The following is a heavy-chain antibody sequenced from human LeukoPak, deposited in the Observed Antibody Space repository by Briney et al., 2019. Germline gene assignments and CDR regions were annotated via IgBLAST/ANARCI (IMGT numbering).Heavy chain of an antibody. CDR3: ASLVIAVAGNAFDI. J-gene: IGHJ3*02. CDR2: IIPIFGTA. V-gene: IGHV1-69*13. D-gene: IGHD6-19*01. CDR1: GGTFSSYA. Sequence: SVKVSCKASGGTFSSYAISWVRQAPGQGLEWMGGIIPIFGTANYAQKFQGRVTITAVESTSTAYMELSSLRSEDTAVYYCASLVIAVAGNAFDIWGQGTMVTVSS.